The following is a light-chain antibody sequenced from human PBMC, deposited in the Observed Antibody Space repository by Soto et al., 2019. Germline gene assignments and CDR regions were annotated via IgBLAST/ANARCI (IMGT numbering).Light chain of an antibody. J-gene: IGKJ5*01. Sequence: EIVMTQSPATLSVSPGERATLSCRASQSVSNNLAWYQHKSGQAPRLLIYGASTRATGIPARFSGSGSGTEFTLTISSLQSEDFAVYYCQQYKNWPPITFGQGTRLEIK. CDR1: QSVSNN. CDR2: GAS. CDR3: QQYKNWPPIT. V-gene: IGKV3-15*01.